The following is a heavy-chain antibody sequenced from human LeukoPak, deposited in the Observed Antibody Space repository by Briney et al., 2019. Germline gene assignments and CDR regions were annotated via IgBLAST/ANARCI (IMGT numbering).Heavy chain of an antibody. D-gene: IGHD3-22*01. CDR3: ARREGDDSSGYFAY. J-gene: IGHJ4*02. Sequence: GASLKISYKGAGCSFTSYWIGWGRRMPGKGVERRGIIYPGESDTRYSPYFEGEVTISADKYISTAYLQWSSLKASDTAMYYCARREGDDSSGYFAYWGQGTLVTVSS. CDR1: GCSFTSYW. CDR2: IYPGESDT. V-gene: IGHV5-51*01.